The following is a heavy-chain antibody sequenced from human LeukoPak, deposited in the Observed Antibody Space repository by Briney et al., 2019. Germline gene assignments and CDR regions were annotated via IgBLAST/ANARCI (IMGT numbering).Heavy chain of an antibody. CDR3: ARDMYGDYYFDY. CDR2: IYYSGST. V-gene: IGHV4-59*01. D-gene: IGHD4-17*01. J-gene: IGHJ4*02. CDR1: GGSISSYY. Sequence: SETLSLTCTVSGGSISSYYWSWIRQPPGKGLEWIGYIYYSGSTNYNPSLKSRVTISVDASKNQFSLKLSSVTAADTAVYYCARDMYGDYYFDYWGQATLVTVSS.